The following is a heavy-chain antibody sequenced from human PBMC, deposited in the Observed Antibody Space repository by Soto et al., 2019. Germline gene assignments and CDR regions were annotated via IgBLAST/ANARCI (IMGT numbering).Heavy chain of an antibody. V-gene: IGHV1-18*01. CDR3: ARGPQDDYYFDH. CDR2: ISAYYDNT. J-gene: IGHJ4*02. Sequence: ASVKVSCKTSGYTFMSYGITWVRQAPGQGLEWMGWISAYYDNTNYAQQLQARVTMTTDTSTSTAYMELRSLTSDDTAVYYCARGPQDDYYFDHWGQGTLVTVSS. CDR1: GYTFMSYG. D-gene: IGHD2-15*01.